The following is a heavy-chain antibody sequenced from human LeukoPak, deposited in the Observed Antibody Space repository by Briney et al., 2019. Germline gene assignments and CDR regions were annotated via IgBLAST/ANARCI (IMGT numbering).Heavy chain of an antibody. CDR3: ANLLGGGAFDI. CDR2: MNPNRGNT. V-gene: IGHV1-8*01. D-gene: IGHD2/OR15-2a*01. J-gene: IGHJ3*02. Sequence: ASVNLSCKSSGYTFTSYDINWVRQATGQGLEWMGWMNPNRGNTGYAQKFQGRVTMTRNTSISTAYMELSSLRSEDTAVYYCANLLGGGAFDIWGQGTMVTVSS. CDR1: GYTFTSYD.